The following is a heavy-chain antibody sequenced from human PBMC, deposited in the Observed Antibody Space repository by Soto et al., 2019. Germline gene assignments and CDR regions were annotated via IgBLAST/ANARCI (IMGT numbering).Heavy chain of an antibody. V-gene: IGHV3-15*01. D-gene: IGHD1-26*01. J-gene: IGHJ4*02. CDR2: IKSKTDGGTT. CDR1: GFTFSNAW. CDR3: TTGRCELLGDYYFDY. Sequence: EVQLVESGGGLVKPGGSLRLSCAASGFTFSNAWMSWVRQAPGKGLEWVGRIKSKTDGGTTDYAAPVKGRFTISRDDSKNTLYLQMNSLKTEDTAVYYCTTGRCELLGDYYFDYWGQGTLVTVSS.